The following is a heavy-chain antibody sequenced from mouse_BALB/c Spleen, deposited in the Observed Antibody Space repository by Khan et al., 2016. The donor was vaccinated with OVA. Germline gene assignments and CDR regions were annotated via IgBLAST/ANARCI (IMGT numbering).Heavy chain of an antibody. V-gene: IGHV1S81*02. CDR2: INPSNGGT. J-gene: IGHJ3*01. CDR1: GYTFNSYY. D-gene: IGHD1-2*01. Sequence: QVQLQQSGAELVKPGASVKLSCKASGYTFNSYYMYWVKQRPGQDLEWIGEINPSNGGTNFNEKFKSKATLTVDKSSSTAYMQLSSLTSEDSAVYYCTRGGYGGFAYWGQGTLVTVSA. CDR3: TRGGYGGFAY.